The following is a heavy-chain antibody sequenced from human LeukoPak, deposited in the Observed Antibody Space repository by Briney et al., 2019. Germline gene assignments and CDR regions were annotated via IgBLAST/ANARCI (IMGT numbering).Heavy chain of an antibody. D-gene: IGHD3-10*01. Sequence: GGSLRLSCAASGFTFSSFGFHWVRQAPGNGLEWVAYKWDDGKNIRYAESVKGRFTISRDNSKNTVFLQMNSLRAEDTAMYYCATDQVRGDSPSGSFDSWGLGTLVTVSS. V-gene: IGHV3-30*02. J-gene: IGHJ4*02. CDR1: GFTFSSFG. CDR3: ATDQVRGDSPSGSFDS. CDR2: KWDDGKNI.